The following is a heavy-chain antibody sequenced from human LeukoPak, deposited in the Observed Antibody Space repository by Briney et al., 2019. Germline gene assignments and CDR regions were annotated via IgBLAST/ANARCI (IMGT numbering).Heavy chain of an antibody. CDR2: IKSKTDGETT. D-gene: IGHD3-22*01. CDR3: TPHYEGYFDD. CDR1: GLTFNYAW. V-gene: IGHV3-15*01. Sequence: GGSLRLSCAASGLTFNYAWMSWVRQAPGKGLEWVGRIKSKTDGETTDYAAPVQGRFTISRDDSKNTLYLQMNSLKNEDTAVYYCTPHYEGYFDDWGQGTLVTVSS. J-gene: IGHJ4*02.